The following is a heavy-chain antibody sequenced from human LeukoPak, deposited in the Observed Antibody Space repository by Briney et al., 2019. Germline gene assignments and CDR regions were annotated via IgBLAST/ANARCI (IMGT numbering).Heavy chain of an antibody. Sequence: ASVKVSCKASGYTFTGYYMHWVRQAPGQGLEWMGWINPNSGGTNYAQKFQGRVTMTRDTSISTAYMELSRLRSEDTAVYYCARDYVVRGVIGYWGQGTLVTVSS. D-gene: IGHD3-10*01. CDR1: GYTFTGYY. J-gene: IGHJ4*02. CDR3: ARDYVVRGVIGY. CDR2: INPNSGGT. V-gene: IGHV1-2*02.